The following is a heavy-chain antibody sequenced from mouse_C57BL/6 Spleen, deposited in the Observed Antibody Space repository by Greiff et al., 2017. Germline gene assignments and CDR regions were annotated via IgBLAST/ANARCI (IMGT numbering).Heavy chain of an antibody. V-gene: IGHV1-52*01. D-gene: IGHD1-1*01. CDR2: IDPSDSET. CDR1: GYTFTSYW. J-gene: IGHJ4*01. CDR3: ARQRPYGSSSYYYAMDY. Sequence: QVQLQQPGAELVRPGSSVKLSCKASGYTFTSYWMHWVKQRPIQGLEWIGNIDPSDSETHYNQKFKDKATLTVDKSSSTAYMQLSSLTSEDSAVYYCARQRPYGSSSYYYAMDYWGQGTSVTVSS.